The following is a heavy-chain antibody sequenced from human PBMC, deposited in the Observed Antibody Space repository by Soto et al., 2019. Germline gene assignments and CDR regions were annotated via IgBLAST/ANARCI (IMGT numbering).Heavy chain of an antibody. J-gene: IGHJ6*02. D-gene: IGHD6-25*01. CDR1: GGTFSSYA. Sequence: GASVKVSCKASGGTFSSYAISWLRQAPGQGLEWMGGIIPIFGTANYAQKFQGRVTITADKSASTAYMELSSLRSEDTAVYYCARLARNGGDYYYYGMDVWGQGTTVTVSS. CDR3: ARLARNGGDYYYYGMDV. V-gene: IGHV1-69*06. CDR2: IIPIFGTA.